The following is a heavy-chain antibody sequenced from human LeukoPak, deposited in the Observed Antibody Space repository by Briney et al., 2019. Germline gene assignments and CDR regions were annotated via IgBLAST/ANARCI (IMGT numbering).Heavy chain of an antibody. J-gene: IGHJ4*02. CDR2: ISGSGGST. D-gene: IGHD3-22*01. V-gene: IGHV3-23*01. CDR1: GFTFSSYA. Sequence: GGSLRLSCAASGFTFSSYAMSWVRQAPGKGLEWVSAISGSGGSTYYADSVKGRFTISRDNSKNTLYLQMNSLRAEDTAVYYCAKDVTYDSSGYYPYYFDYWGKGTLVTVSS. CDR3: AKDVTYDSSGYYPYYFDY.